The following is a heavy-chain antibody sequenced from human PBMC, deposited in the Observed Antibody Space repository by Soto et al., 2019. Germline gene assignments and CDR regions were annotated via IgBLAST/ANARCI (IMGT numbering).Heavy chain of an antibody. Sequence: GASVKVSCKASGYTFTSYGISWVRQAPGQGLEWMGWISAYNGNTNYAQKLQGRVTMTTDTSTSTAYMELRSLRSDDTAVYCCARVSGYNWNEGFFDYWGQGTLVTVSS. D-gene: IGHD1-1*01. V-gene: IGHV1-18*01. CDR2: ISAYNGNT. J-gene: IGHJ4*02. CDR3: ARVSGYNWNEGFFDY. CDR1: GYTFTSYG.